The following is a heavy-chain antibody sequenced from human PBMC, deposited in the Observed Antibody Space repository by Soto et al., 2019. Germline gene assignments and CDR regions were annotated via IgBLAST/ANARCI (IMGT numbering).Heavy chain of an antibody. CDR1: GYTFTSYD. CDR3: ARATYRTNGVCQVAFDI. Sequence: ASVKVSCKASGYTFTSYDINWVRQATGQGLEWMGWMNPNSGNTGYVQKFQGRVTMTRNTSISTAYMELSSLRSEDTAVYYCARATYRTNGVCQVAFDIRGQGTKVTVSS. J-gene: IGHJ3*02. CDR2: MNPNSGNT. V-gene: IGHV1-8*01. D-gene: IGHD2-8*01.